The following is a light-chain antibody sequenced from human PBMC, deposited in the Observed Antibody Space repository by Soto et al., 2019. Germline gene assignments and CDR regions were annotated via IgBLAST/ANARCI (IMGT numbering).Light chain of an antibody. Sequence: EIVLTQSPATLSLSPGESVTLSCRASQSVRDYLAWYQQKPGQAPRLLIYDASNRAAGIPARFSGSGSGTDFTLTISSLEPDDFAVYYCQQRSNWPRTFGQGTKVEIK. J-gene: IGKJ1*01. CDR3: QQRSNWPRT. CDR2: DAS. V-gene: IGKV3-11*01. CDR1: QSVRDY.